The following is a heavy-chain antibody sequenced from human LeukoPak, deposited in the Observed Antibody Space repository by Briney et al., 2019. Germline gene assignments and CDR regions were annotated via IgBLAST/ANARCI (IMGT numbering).Heavy chain of an antibody. D-gene: IGHD5-12*01. CDR3: AKVPAYSGYDYGDYFDY. V-gene: IGHV3-30*18. Sequence: PGRSLRLSYAASGFTFSSYGMHWVRQAPGKGLEWVAVISYDGSNKYYADSVKGRFTISRDNSKNTLYLQMNSLRAEDTAVYYCAKVPAYSGYDYGDYFDYWGQGTLVTVSS. CDR2: ISYDGSNK. CDR1: GFTFSSYG. J-gene: IGHJ4*02.